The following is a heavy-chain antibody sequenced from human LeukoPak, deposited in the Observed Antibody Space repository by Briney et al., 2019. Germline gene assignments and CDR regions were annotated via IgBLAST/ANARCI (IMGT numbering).Heavy chain of an antibody. CDR3: ARAVVVVAAFDY. CDR1: GYTFTSYA. V-gene: IGHV1-3*01. Sequence: ASVKVFCKASGYTFTSYAMHWVRQAPGQRLEWMGWINAGNGNTKYSQKFQGRVTITRDTSASTAYMGLSSLRSEDTAVYYCARAVVVVAAFDYWGQGTLVTVSS. CDR2: INAGNGNT. D-gene: IGHD2-15*01. J-gene: IGHJ4*02.